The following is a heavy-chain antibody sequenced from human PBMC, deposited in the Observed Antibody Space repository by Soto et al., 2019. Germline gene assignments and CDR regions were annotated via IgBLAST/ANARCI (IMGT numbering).Heavy chain of an antibody. CDR1: GGSISSSSYY. Sequence: SETLSLTCTVSGGSISSSSYYWGWIRQPPGKGLEWIGSIYYSGSTYYNPSLKSRVTISVDTSKNQFSLKLSSVTAADTAVYYCASSAGGGSGSYLENPPYYYYGMDVWGQGTTVTVSS. D-gene: IGHD3-10*01. CDR2: IYYSGST. V-gene: IGHV4-39*01. CDR3: ASSAGGGSGSYLENPPYYYYGMDV. J-gene: IGHJ6*02.